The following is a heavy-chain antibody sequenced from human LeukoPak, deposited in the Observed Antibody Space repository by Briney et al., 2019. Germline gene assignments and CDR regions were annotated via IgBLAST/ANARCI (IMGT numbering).Heavy chain of an antibody. CDR1: GFTFSSYS. CDR2: ISSSSTI. D-gene: IGHD2/OR15-2a*01. J-gene: IGHJ4*02. Sequence: GGSLRLSCAASGFTFSSYSMNWVRQAPGKGLEWVSYISSSSTIYYADSVKGRFTISRDNAKNSLYLQMNSLRAEDTAVYYCARSMRGTMGYFDYWGQGTLVTVSS. V-gene: IGHV3-48*01. CDR3: ARSMRGTMGYFDY.